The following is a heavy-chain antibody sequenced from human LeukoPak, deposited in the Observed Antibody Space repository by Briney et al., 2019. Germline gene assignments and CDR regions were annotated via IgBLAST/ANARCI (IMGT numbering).Heavy chain of an antibody. CDR2: ISGNGGST. V-gene: IGHV3-23*01. CDR1: GFSFSSYV. CDR3: AKEYCSSTSCYGLDY. J-gene: IGHJ4*02. D-gene: IGHD2-2*01. Sequence: PGGSLRLSCVASGFSFSSYVMNWVRQAPGTGLEWVSAISGNGGSTYYADSVKGRFTISRDNSKNTLYLQMNNLRAEDTAVYYCAKEYCSSTSCYGLDYWGQGTLVTVSS.